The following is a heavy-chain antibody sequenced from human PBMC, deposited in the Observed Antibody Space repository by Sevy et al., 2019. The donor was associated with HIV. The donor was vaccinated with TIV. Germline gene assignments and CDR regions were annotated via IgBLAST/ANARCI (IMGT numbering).Heavy chain of an antibody. CDR3: AREGCTKPHDY. CDR1: GFTFSKYS. CDR2: LSFGCGEI. Sequence: GGSLRLSCAASGFTFSKYSMSWVRQPPGKGLEWVSTLSFGCGEINYADSVKGRPTTSRDNSKRSVYLQMNNLRPEDTAVYYCAREGCTKPHDYWGQGTLVTVSS. J-gene: IGHJ4*02. D-gene: IGHD2-8*01. V-gene: IGHV3-23*01.